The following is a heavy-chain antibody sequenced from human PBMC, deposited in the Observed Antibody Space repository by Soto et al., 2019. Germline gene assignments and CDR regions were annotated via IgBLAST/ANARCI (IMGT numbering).Heavy chain of an antibody. V-gene: IGHV3-53*04. CDR2: IYSGGST. D-gene: IGHD6-13*01. Sequence: EVQLVESGGGLVQPGGSLRLSCAASGFTVSSNYMSWVRQAPGKGLEWVSVIYSGGSTYYADSVKGRFTISRHNSKNTLYLQMNSLGAEDTAVYYCARVGYSSSWYFDYWGQGTLVTVSS. J-gene: IGHJ4*02. CDR3: ARVGYSSSWYFDY. CDR1: GFTVSSNY.